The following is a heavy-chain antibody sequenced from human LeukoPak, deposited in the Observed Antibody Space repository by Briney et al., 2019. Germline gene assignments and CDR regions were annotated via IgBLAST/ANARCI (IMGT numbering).Heavy chain of an antibody. D-gene: IGHD1-26*01. CDR1: GFTFSSYE. V-gene: IGHV3-48*03. J-gene: IGHJ4*02. CDR3: ARLQHSGTYYYFDY. CDR2: ISRTGNTM. Sequence: GGSLRLSCAASGFTFSSYEMNWARQAPGKGLEGVSYISRTGNTMYYADSVKGRFTISRDNAKNSLYLQMNSLRAEDTAVYYCARLQHSGTYYYFDYWGRGTLVTVSS.